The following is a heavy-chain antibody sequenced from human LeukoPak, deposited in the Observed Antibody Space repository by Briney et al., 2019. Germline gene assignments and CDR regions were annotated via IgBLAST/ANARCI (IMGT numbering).Heavy chain of an antibody. J-gene: IGHJ4*02. CDR1: GFTFSSYA. D-gene: IGHD3-3*01. Sequence: GGSLRLSCAASGFTFSSYAMHWVRQAPGKGLEYVSANSSNGGSTYYANSVKGRFTISRDNSKNTLCLQMGSLRAEDMAVYYCARGDTLYYDFWSGFSDYWGQGTLVTVSS. CDR3: ARGDTLYYDFWSGFSDY. CDR2: NSSNGGST. V-gene: IGHV3-64*01.